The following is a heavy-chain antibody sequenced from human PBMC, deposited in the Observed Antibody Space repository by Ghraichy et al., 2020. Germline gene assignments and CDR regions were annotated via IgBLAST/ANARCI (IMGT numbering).Heavy chain of an antibody. D-gene: IGHD6-13*01. Sequence: ETLSLTCTAASEFSLSSYVLSWVRQAPGKGLEWVSAISGSGGDTYYPDSVKGRFTISRDNSKNTLYLQMNSLRVEDTAVYYCGKGISAGTSTISYYYNGMDVWGQGTTVTVSS. V-gene: IGHV3-23*01. CDR2: ISGSGGDT. J-gene: IGHJ6*02. CDR3: GKGISAGTSTISYYYNGMDV. CDR1: EFSLSSYV.